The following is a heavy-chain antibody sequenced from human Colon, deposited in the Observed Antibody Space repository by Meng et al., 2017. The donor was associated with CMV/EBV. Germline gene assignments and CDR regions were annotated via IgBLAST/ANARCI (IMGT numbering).Heavy chain of an antibody. D-gene: IGHD3-10*01. V-gene: IGHV6-1*01. J-gene: IGHJ6*02. CDR1: GDSVSSNSAA. CDR2: TYYKSKWYN. Sequence: SQTRSLTCAISGDSVSSNSAAWNWIRQSPSRGLEWLGRTYYKSKWYNDYAVSVKSRITINPDTSKNQFSLQLNSVTPEDTAVYYCARVLLWFGGGQYYGMDVWGQGTTVTVSS. CDR3: ARVLLWFGGGQYYGMDV.